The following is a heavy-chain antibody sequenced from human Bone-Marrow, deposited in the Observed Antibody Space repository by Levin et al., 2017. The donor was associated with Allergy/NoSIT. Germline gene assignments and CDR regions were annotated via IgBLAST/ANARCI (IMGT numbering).Heavy chain of an antibody. CDR2: IYPGDSDT. V-gene: IGHV5-51*01. D-gene: IGHD6-19*01. J-gene: IGHJ5*02. CDR3: ARHRLPGIAVAGTWFDP. CDR1: GYSFTSYW. Sequence: GGSLRLSCKGSGYSFTSYWIGWVRQMPGKGLEWMGIIYPGDSDTRYSPSFQGQVTISADKSISTAYLQWSSLKASDTAMYYCARHRLPGIAVAGTWFDPWGQGTLVTVSS.